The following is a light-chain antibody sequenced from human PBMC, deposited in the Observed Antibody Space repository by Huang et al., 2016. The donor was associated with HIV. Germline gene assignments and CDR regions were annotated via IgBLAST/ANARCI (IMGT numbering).Light chain of an antibody. CDR3: QQSYSTLIT. Sequence: IQMTQSPSSLSASVGDRVTITCRASQSIDGYLNWYQQKPGKAPKLLISSASTLHTGVPPRVSGSGSGTDYTLIIDNLQPDDFATYFCQQSYSTLITFGQGSRLDTK. CDR2: SAS. CDR1: QSIDGY. J-gene: IGKJ5*01. V-gene: IGKV1-39*01.